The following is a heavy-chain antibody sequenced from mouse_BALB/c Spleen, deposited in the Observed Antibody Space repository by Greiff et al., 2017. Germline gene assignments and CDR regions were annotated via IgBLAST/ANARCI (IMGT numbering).Heavy chain of an antibody. CDR3: ARGLRVREDYFDY. D-gene: IGHD1-2*01. J-gene: IGHJ2*01. CDR1: GFTFSDYY. Sequence: VQLVESGGGLVKPGGSLKLSCAASGFTFSDYYMYWVRQTPEKRLEWVATISDGGSYTYYPDSVKGRFTISRDNAKNNLYLQMSSLKSEDTAMYYCARGLRVREDYFDYWGQGTTLTVSA. CDR2: ISDGGSYT. V-gene: IGHV5-4*02.